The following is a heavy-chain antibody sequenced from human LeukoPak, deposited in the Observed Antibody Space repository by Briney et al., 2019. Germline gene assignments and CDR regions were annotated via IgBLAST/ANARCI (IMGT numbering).Heavy chain of an antibody. D-gene: IGHD3-22*01. J-gene: IGHJ4*02. CDR1: GGPISSYY. CDR2: ISYSGST. V-gene: IGHV4-59*08. CDR3: ARYYFDRSGFYLLDY. Sequence: SETLSLTCTVSGGPISSYYWSWIRQPPGKGLEWIGYISYSGSTNYNPSFKSRVTISVETSKTQYSLKLSSVTAADTAVYYCARYYFDRSGFYLLDYWGQGTLVTVSS.